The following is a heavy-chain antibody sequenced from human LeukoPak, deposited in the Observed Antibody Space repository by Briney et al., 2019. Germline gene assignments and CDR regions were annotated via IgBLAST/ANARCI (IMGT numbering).Heavy chain of an antibody. J-gene: IGHJ5*02. Sequence: GGSLRLSCAASGFTFSDYSMNWVRQAPGKGLEWISNISNSGDIIYYADSVKGRFTISRDSAKNSLYLQINSLRDEDTAVYYCTRDALGGYCRSTGGHAHFDPGAREPWSPSPQ. V-gene: IGHV3-48*02. CDR1: GFTFSDYS. D-gene: IGHD2-2*01. CDR2: ISNSGDII. CDR3: TRDALGGYCRSTGGHAHFDP.